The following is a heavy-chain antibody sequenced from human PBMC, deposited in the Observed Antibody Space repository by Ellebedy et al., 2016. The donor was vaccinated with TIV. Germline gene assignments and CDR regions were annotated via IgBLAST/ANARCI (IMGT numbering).Heavy chain of an antibody. CDR2: FGVSGDST. J-gene: IGHJ4*02. V-gene: IGHV3-23*01. CDR1: GFTFSNYA. D-gene: IGHD3-22*01. CDR3: AKGRGGGSDSSAPRYYFDY. Sequence: GESLKISCAASGFTFSNYAMSWVRQAPGKGLEWVSGFGVSGDSTYYAESVEGRFIISRDNSKKTRYLQMNSLRADDTAGYYCAKGRGGGSDSSAPRYYFDYWGLGTLVTVSS.